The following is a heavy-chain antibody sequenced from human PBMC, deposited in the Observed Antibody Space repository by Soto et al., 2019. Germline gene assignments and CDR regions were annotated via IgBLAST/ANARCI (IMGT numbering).Heavy chain of an antibody. CDR3: ARDPQGVRGVITNWFDP. CDR2: IWYDGSNK. D-gene: IGHD3-10*01. J-gene: IGHJ5*02. CDR1: GFTFSSYG. Sequence: GGSLRLSCAASGFTFSSYGMHWVRQAPGKGLEWVAVIWYDGSNKYYADSVKGRFTISRDNSKNTLYLQMNSLRAEDTAVYYCARDPQGVRGVITNWFDPWGQGTLVTVSS. V-gene: IGHV3-33*01.